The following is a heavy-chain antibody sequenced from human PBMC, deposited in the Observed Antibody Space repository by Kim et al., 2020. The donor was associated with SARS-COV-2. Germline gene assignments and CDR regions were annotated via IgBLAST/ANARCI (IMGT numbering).Heavy chain of an antibody. CDR1: GFTFSNAW. J-gene: IGHJ4*02. Sequence: GGSLRLSCEASGFTFSNAWMSWVPQAPGKGLEWVGRIRSKTDRGTADYAAPVKGRFTISRDDSKNTLYLQMNSRKTEDTAVYYCTTPGGTSCYDWGQGTLVTVSS. D-gene: IGHD2-2*01. V-gene: IGHV3-15*01. CDR3: TTPGGTSCYD. CDR2: IRSKTDRGTA.